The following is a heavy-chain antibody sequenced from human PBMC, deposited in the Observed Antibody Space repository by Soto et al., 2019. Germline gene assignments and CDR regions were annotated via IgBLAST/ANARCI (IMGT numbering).Heavy chain of an antibody. V-gene: IGHV1-8*01. D-gene: IGHD6-13*01. Sequence: ASVKVSCKASGYTFTSYDINWVRQATGQGLEWMGWMNPNSGNTGYAQKFQGRVTMTRNTSISTAYMELSSLRSEDTAVYYCARVFPIRRMAAAGIAGLDPWGQGTLVTVSS. CDR3: ARVFPIRRMAAAGIAGLDP. CDR1: GYTFTSYD. J-gene: IGHJ5*02. CDR2: MNPNSGNT.